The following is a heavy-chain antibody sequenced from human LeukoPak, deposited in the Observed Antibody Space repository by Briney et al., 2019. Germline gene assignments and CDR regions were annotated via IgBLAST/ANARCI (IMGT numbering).Heavy chain of an antibody. Sequence: GESLRLSCSVSGFPLSSYRKHWVRQPPAKGLEWVAFIRYYGSNKYYADSVKGRFTICRDNSKNTLYLEINGLRAEDRGVCYCAKDLDIVVVVASTRCLGDFWGQGTMVSVSS. CDR1: GFPLSSYR. J-gene: IGHJ4*02. V-gene: IGHV3-30*02. CDR3: AKDLDIVVVVASTRCLGDF. CDR2: IRYYGSNK. D-gene: IGHD2-15*01.